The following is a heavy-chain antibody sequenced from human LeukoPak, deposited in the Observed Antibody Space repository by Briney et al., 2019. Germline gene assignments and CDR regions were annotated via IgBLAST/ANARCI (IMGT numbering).Heavy chain of an antibody. V-gene: IGHV3-66*01. CDR1: VITVSINY. Sequence: GGSLTLSCTASVITVSINYMNWLRHTPGKELECVSFIYSGGSTYYADYVKGRFTISRDNSKNSLYLQMSSMRDEDTSVYYCARGGSYSDSSSSIPFDYWGQGSLDTVSS. CDR2: IYSGGST. D-gene: IGHD3-22*01. CDR3: ARGGSYSDSSSSIPFDY. J-gene: IGHJ4*02.